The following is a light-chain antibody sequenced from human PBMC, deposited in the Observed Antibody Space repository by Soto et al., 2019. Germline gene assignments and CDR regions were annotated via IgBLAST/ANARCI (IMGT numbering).Light chain of an antibody. V-gene: IGKV1-6*01. J-gene: IGKJ1*01. CDR2: AAS. Sequence: AIQLTQSPSSLYASVGDRVTITCRASQAIRTALGWYQQKPGKVPKLLIYAASILQSGVPSRFSGRGSGTDFTLTISSLQPDDFATYYCLLDFRYVWAFGQGPKVEIK. CDR1: QAIRTA. CDR3: LLDFRYVWA.